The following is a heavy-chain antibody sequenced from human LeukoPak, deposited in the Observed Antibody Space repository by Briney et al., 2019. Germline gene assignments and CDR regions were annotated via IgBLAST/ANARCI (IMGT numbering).Heavy chain of an antibody. D-gene: IGHD3-3*01. J-gene: IGHJ4*02. V-gene: IGHV3-23*01. CDR3: AKDRLTIFGY. Sequence: PGGSLRLSCAASGFTFSDYWMHWVRQAPGKGLEWVSAISGSGGSTYYADSVKGRFTISRDNSKNTLYLQMNSLRAEDTAVYYCAKDRLTIFGYWGQGTLVTVSS. CDR2: ISGSGGST. CDR1: GFTFSDYW.